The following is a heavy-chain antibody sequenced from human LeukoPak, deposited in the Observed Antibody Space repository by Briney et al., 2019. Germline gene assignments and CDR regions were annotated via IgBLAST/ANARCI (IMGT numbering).Heavy chain of an antibody. D-gene: IGHD3-16*02. J-gene: IGHJ6*02. CDR1: GLTFSSYA. V-gene: IGHV3-30-3*01. CDR2: ISYDGSYK. Sequence: GGSLRLSCAASGLTFSSYAMHWVRQAPGKGLEWVAVISYDGSYKYYADSVKGRFTISRDNAKNSPYLQMNSLRAEDTAVYYCAGIYDYVWGSYRYYYYYGMDVWGQGTTVTVSS. CDR3: AGIYDYVWGSYRYYYYYGMDV.